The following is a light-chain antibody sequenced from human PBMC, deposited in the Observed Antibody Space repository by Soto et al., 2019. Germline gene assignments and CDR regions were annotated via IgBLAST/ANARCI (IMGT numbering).Light chain of an antibody. CDR3: QQYGRSPCT. CDR1: QTINSNF. Sequence: EIVLTQSPVSLSWSPGERATLSCRASQTINSNFLAWFQQKPGLAPRLLISGASRRASGIPDRFSGSVSGTDFALTISRLEPEDFAVYFCQQYGRSPCTFGQGTKLQIK. CDR2: GAS. J-gene: IGKJ2*02. V-gene: IGKV3-20*01.